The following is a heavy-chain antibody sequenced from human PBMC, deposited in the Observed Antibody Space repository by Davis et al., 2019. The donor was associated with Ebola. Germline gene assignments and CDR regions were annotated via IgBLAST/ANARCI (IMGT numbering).Heavy chain of an antibody. D-gene: IGHD6-6*01. V-gene: IGHV1-69*04. CDR3: ARGGPYSSSTRGVDY. CDR1: GGTFSSYA. J-gene: IGHJ4*02. Sequence: AASVKVSCKASGGTFSSYAISWVRQAPGQGLEWMGKIIPILGIANYAQKFQGRVTITADKSTSTAYMELSSLRSDDTAVYYCARGGPYSSSTRGVDYWGQGTLVTVSS. CDR2: IIPILGIA.